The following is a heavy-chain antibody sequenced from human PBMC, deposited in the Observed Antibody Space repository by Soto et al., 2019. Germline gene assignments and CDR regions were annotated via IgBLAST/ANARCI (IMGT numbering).Heavy chain of an antibody. CDR2: IYYSGST. CDR3: AKDSGYNYGYFRWFDP. Sequence: SETLSLTCTVSGCSISSYYWSWIRQPPGKGLEWIGYIYYSGSTNYNPSLKSRVTISVDTSKSQFSLKLSSVTAADTAVYYCAKDSGYNYGYFRWFDPWGQGTLVTVSS. J-gene: IGHJ5*02. CDR1: GCSISSYY. D-gene: IGHD5-18*01. V-gene: IGHV4-59*01.